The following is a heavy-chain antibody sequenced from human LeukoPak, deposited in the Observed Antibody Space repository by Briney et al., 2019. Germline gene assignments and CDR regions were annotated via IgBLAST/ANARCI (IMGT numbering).Heavy chain of an antibody. Sequence: SETLSLTCTVSGGSINSGGYYWSWIRQHPGKGLEWIGCIYYSGSTYYNPSLKSRVTISVDTSKNQFSLKLSSVTAADTAVYYCARAYSSSSYFDYWGQGTLVTVSS. CDR1: GGSINSGGYY. CDR2: IYYSGST. J-gene: IGHJ4*02. D-gene: IGHD6-6*01. V-gene: IGHV4-31*03. CDR3: ARAYSSSSYFDY.